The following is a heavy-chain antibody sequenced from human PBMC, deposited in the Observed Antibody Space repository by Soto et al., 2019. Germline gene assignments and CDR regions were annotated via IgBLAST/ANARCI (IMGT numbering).Heavy chain of an antibody. V-gene: IGHV3-48*01. CDR2: ISSSTSTI. Sequence: EVQLVESGGGLVQPGGSLRLSCAASGFTFSAYSMNWVRQAPGKGLEWVSYISSSTSTIYYADSVKGRFTISRDNAKNSLYLQMNSLRAEDTAVYYCARERDTGMAPLDYWGQGTLVTVSS. CDR3: ARERDTGMAPLDY. D-gene: IGHD5-18*01. CDR1: GFTFSAYS. J-gene: IGHJ4*02.